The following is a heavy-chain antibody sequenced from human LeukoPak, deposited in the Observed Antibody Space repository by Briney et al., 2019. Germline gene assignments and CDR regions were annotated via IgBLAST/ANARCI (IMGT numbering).Heavy chain of an antibody. D-gene: IGHD3-10*01. CDR2: IYYSGST. Sequence: SETLSLTCTVSGGSLGRSDYYWTWVRQHPGKGLEWIGYIYYSGSTYYNPSLKSRVTISVDTSKNQFSLKLSSVTAADTAVYYCARVYYYGSGSYYSASDDAFDIWGQGTMVTVSS. CDR3: ARVYYYGSGSYYSASDDAFDI. CDR1: GGSLGRSDYY. V-gene: IGHV4-30-4*08. J-gene: IGHJ3*02.